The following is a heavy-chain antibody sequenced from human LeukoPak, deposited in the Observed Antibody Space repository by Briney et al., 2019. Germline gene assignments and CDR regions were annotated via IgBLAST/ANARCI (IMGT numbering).Heavy chain of an antibody. D-gene: IGHD1-26*01. CDR3: ARPLGGSYRPGAFDI. Sequence: GGSLRLSCAASGFTFSTYWMFWVRQAPGKGLVWVSSISSSSSYIYYADSVKGRFTTSRDNAKNSLYLQMNSLRAEDTAVYYCARPLGGSYRPGAFDIWGQGTMVTVSS. CDR1: GFTFSTYW. V-gene: IGHV3-21*01. J-gene: IGHJ3*02. CDR2: ISSSSSYI.